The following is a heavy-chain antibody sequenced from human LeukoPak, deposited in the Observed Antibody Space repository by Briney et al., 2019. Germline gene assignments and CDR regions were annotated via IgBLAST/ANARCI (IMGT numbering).Heavy chain of an antibody. CDR2: INPNSGGT. CDR1: GSTFTGYY. D-gene: IGHD6-13*01. CDR3: ARGETEETGTRPDAFDI. Sequence: ASVKVSCKASGSTFTGYYMHWFRQAPGQGLEWMGWINPNSGGTKYSQKFQGRVTMTRDTSISTAYMELTRLRSDDTAVYYCARGETEETGTRPDAFDIWGQGTMVTVSS. J-gene: IGHJ3*02. V-gene: IGHV1-2*02.